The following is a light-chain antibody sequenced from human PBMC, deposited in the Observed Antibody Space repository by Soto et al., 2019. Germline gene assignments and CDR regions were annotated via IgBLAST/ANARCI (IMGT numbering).Light chain of an antibody. CDR3: QQYDNLPYT. J-gene: IGKJ2*01. Sequence: DIQMTQSPSSLSASVGDRVTITCQASQDISNYLNWYQQKPGKAPKLLIYYASNLETGVPTRFSGSGSGTDFTFTISCLQPEDIATYYCQQYDNLPYTFGQGTKLEIK. V-gene: IGKV1-33*01. CDR1: QDISNY. CDR2: YAS.